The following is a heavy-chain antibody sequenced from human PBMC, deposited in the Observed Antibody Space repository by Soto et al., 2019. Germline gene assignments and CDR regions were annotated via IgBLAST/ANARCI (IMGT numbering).Heavy chain of an antibody. CDR2: IYYSGST. D-gene: IGHD3-10*01. CDR3: ARLSSYYYGSGSRGNWFDP. CDR1: GGSISSYY. Sequence: QVQLQESGPGLVKPSETLSLTCTVSGGSISSYYWSWIRQPPGKGLEWIGYIYYSGSTNYNPSLKSRVTISVDTSKNQFSLKLSSVTAADTAVYYCARLSSYYYGSGSRGNWFDPWGQGTLVTVSS. J-gene: IGHJ5*02. V-gene: IGHV4-59*01.